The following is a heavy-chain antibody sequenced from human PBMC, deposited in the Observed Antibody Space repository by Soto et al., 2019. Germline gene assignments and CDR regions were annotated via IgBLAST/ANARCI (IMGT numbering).Heavy chain of an antibody. CDR1: GYTFTSYD. CDR3: ASAVRPAAGDYYFDY. J-gene: IGHJ4*02. Sequence: ASVKVSCKASGYTFTSYDINWVRQSTGQGLEWMGWMNPNSGNTGYAQRFQGRVTMTSNTSISTAYMELSSLRSEDTAVFYCASAVRPAAGDYYFDYRSQGTLVTLSS. V-gene: IGHV1-8*01. CDR2: MNPNSGNT. D-gene: IGHD6-13*01.